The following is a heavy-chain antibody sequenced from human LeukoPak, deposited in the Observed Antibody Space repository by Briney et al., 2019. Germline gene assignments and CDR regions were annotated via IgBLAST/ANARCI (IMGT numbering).Heavy chain of an antibody. Sequence: SETLSLTCAVYGGSFSGYYWSWIRQPPGKGLEWIGEINHSGSTNYNPSLKSRVTISVDTSKNQFSLKLSSVTAADTAVYYCAARVAGNFDYWGQGTLVTVSS. V-gene: IGHV4-34*01. J-gene: IGHJ4*02. CDR3: AARVAGNFDY. CDR1: GGSFSGYY. D-gene: IGHD6-19*01. CDR2: INHSGST.